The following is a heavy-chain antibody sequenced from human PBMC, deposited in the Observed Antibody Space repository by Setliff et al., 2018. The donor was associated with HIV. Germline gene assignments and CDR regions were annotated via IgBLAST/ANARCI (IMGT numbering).Heavy chain of an antibody. J-gene: IGHJ4*01. CDR1: GFTFNSAW. CDR2: INNSGTT. V-gene: IGHV3-53*05. Sequence: GGSLRLSCVASGFTFNSAWMTWVRQAPGKGLEWVSVINNSGTTKYADSVKGRFTISRDNSKNTVFLQMNSLRSEDTAIYYCARGRGPSRFDYWGQGTLVTVSS. CDR3: ARGRGPSRFDY.